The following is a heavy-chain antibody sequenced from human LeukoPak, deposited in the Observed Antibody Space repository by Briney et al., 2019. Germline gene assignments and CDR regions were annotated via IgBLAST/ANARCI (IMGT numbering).Heavy chain of an antibody. CDR1: GGSISSYY. V-gene: IGHV4-59*12. CDR3: AKRPTGHYYYGMDV. D-gene: IGHD4-17*01. Sequence: SETLSLTCTVSGGSISSYYWSWIRQPPGKGLEWIGYIYYSGSTNYNPSLKSRVTISVDTSKNQFSLKLSSLTAADTAVYYCAKRPTGHYYYGMDVWGQGTTVTVSS. J-gene: IGHJ6*02. CDR2: IYYSGST.